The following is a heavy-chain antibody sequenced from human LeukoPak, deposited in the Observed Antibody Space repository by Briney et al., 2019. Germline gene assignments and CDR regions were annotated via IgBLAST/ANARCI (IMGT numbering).Heavy chain of an antibody. CDR1: GFTFSSYA. J-gene: IGHJ2*01. V-gene: IGHV3-66*01. Sequence: GGSLRLSCAASGFTFSSYAMSWVRQAPGKGLEWVSVIYSSGGTSYADSVKGRFTISRDNSKNTLSLQMNSLRAEDTAVYYCARVPGCSSTSCLNWYFDLWGRGTLVTVSS. D-gene: IGHD2-2*01. CDR2: IYSSGGT. CDR3: ARVPGCSSTSCLNWYFDL.